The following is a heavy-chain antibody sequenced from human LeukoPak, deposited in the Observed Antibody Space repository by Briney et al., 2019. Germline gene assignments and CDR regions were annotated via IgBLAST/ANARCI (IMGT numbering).Heavy chain of an antibody. CDR1: GFTFTNAW. CDR3: ASMRVTLVRGALNPDY. V-gene: IGHV3-15*01. J-gene: IGHJ4*02. CDR2: IKSKSDDETT. D-gene: IGHD3-10*01. Sequence: KAGRSLRLSCAASGFTFTNAWMSWVRQAPGKGREWVGRIKSKSDDETTDYAAPVKGRFTISRDNSKNTLYLQMNSLRAEDTAVYYCASMRVTLVRGALNPDYWGQGTLVTVSS.